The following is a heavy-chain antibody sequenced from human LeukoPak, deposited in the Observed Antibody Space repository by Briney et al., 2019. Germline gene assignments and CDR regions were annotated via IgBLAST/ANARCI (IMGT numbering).Heavy chain of an antibody. CDR3: AKDGYSSGSTNWFDP. D-gene: IGHD6-19*01. J-gene: IGHJ5*02. CDR2: ISGSGGST. V-gene: IGHV3-23*01. Sequence: GGSLRLSCAASGFTFSSYAMSWVRQAPGKGLEWVSTISGSGGSTYYADSVKGRFTISRDNSKNTLYLQMNSLRAEDTAVYYCAKDGYSSGSTNWFDPWGQGTLVTVSS. CDR1: GFTFSSYA.